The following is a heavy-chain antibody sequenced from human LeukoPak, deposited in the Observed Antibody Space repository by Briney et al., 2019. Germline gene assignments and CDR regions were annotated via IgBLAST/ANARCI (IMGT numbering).Heavy chain of an antibody. V-gene: IGHV1-2*02. J-gene: IGHJ4*02. CDR3: AVDYYDSSGYLY. CDR2: INPNSGGT. CDR1: GYTFTGYY. Sequence: GASVKVSCKASGYTFTGYYMHWVRQAPGQGFEWMGWINPNSGGTNYAQKFQGRVTMTRDTSISTAYMELSRLRSDDTAVYYCAVDYYDSSGYLYWGQGTLVTVSS. D-gene: IGHD3-22*01.